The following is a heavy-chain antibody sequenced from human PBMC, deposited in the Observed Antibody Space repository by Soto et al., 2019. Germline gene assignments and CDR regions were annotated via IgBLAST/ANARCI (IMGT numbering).Heavy chain of an antibody. CDR3: ARHWNSGYRSGPGNY. Sequence: EVQLVQSGAEVKKPGESLRISCKGSGYSFTSYWISWVRQMPGKGLEWMGRIDPSDSYTNYSPSFQGHVTISADKSISTADLQWSRLKASDTAMYYCARHWNSGYRSGPGNYWGQVTLVTVSA. V-gene: IGHV5-10-1*01. CDR1: GYSFTSYW. CDR2: IDPSDSYT. J-gene: IGHJ4*02. D-gene: IGHD6-19*01.